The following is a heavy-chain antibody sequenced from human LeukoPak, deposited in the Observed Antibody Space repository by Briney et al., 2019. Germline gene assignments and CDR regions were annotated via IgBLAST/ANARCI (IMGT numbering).Heavy chain of an antibody. Sequence: SETLSLTCTVSGYSISSGYYWGWIRQPPGKGLEWIGEINHSGSTNYNPSLKSRVTISVDTSKNQFSLKLSSVTAADTAVYYCARGGGYYYGSGSYYNQPIHYWGQGTLVTVSS. CDR1: GYSISSGYY. CDR2: INHSGST. J-gene: IGHJ4*02. D-gene: IGHD3-10*01. V-gene: IGHV4-38-2*02. CDR3: ARGGGYYYGSGSYYNQPIHY.